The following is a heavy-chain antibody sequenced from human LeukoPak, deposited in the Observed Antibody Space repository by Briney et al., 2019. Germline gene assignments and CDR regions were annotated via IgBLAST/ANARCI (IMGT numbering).Heavy chain of an antibody. V-gene: IGHV3-23*01. Sequence: PGGSLRLSCAASGFTFSSYAMSWVRQAPGKGLEWVSAISGSGGSTYYADSVKGRFTISRDNSKNTLYLQMNSLRAEDTAVYYCAKDSVYYYDSRGYYSHAFDIWGQGTMVTVSS. J-gene: IGHJ3*02. D-gene: IGHD3-22*01. CDR1: GFTFSSYA. CDR3: AKDSVYYYDSRGYYSHAFDI. CDR2: ISGSGGST.